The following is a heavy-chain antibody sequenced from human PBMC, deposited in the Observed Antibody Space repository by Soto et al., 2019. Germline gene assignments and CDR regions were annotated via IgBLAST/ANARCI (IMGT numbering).Heavy chain of an antibody. Sequence: GSLRLSCAASGITATNGHMSWVRQAPGKGLEWVSVIFSDDNTYYADSVKGRFTISRDTSKSTVYLQMNSLRVEDTAVYYCARDWNGDKYFDFWDRGSLVTVSS. J-gene: IGHJ4*02. CDR1: GITATNGH. CDR3: ARDWNGDKYFDF. V-gene: IGHV3-53*01. CDR2: IFSDDNT. D-gene: IGHD4-17*01.